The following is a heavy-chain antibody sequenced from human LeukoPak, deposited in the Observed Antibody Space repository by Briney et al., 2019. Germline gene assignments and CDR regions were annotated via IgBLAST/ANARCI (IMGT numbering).Heavy chain of an antibody. CDR1: GGSISSSSYS. CDR2: IYYSWST. D-gene: IGHD6-19*01. J-gene: IGHJ4*02. V-gene: IGHV4-39*01. CDR3: ASPHNKPYTGLYTYSSGWYYFDY. Sequence: SETLSLTCTVSGGSISSSSYSWGSIRQPPGKGLEWIVSIYYSWSTYYHPSLKSPVTISVDTAKNQFSLKLSSVTAADTAVYYCASPHNKPYTGLYTYSSGWYYFDYWGKGTLVTVSS.